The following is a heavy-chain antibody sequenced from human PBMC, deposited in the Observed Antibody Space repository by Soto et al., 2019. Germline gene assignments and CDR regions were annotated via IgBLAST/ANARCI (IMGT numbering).Heavy chain of an antibody. J-gene: IGHJ4*02. CDR1: GGSVSSGNYY. V-gene: IGHV4-61*01. CDR2: IYYSGST. Sequence: SETLSLTCTVSGGSVSSGNYYWSWIRQPPGKGLEWIGYIYYSGSTNYNPSLKSRVTISVDTSKNQFSLRLSSVTAADTAVFYCASHDLLAAYYYCGPGTLLTV. CDR3: ASHDLLAAYYY. D-gene: IGHD3-9*01.